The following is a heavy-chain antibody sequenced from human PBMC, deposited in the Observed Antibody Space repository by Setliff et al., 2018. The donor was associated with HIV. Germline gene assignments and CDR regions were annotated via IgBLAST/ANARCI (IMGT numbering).Heavy chain of an antibody. V-gene: IGHV5-51*01. CDR2: IYPGDSNI. CDR1: GFTFITYW. CDR3: ARGGYCSSANCPPNY. Sequence: GESLKISCRGSGFTFITYWIGWVRQMPGKGLEWMGIIYPGDSNIQYSPSFQGQVTISADKSISTAYLQWSSLKASDTAMYYCARGGYCSSANCPPNYWGQGTPVTVSS. J-gene: IGHJ4*02. D-gene: IGHD2-2*01.